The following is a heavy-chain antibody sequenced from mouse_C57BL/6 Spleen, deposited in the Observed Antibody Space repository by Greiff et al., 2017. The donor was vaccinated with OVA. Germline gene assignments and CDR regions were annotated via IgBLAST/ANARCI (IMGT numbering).Heavy chain of an antibody. J-gene: IGHJ2*01. CDR1: GFSLTSYG. CDR3: ARKSAYYSNYFDY. Sequence: VQRVESGPGLVQPSQSLSITCTVSGFSLTSYGVHWVRQSPGKGLEWLGVIWSGGSTDYNAAFISRLSISKDNSKSQVFFKMNSLQADDTAIYYCARKSAYYSNYFDYWGQGTTLTVSS. CDR2: IWSGGST. D-gene: IGHD2-5*01. V-gene: IGHV2-2*01.